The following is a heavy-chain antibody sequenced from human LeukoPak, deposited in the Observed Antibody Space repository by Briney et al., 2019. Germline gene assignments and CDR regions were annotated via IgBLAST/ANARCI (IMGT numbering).Heavy chain of an antibody. CDR1: GGSISSNNW. CDR3: ARVNINNWHSCDY. D-gene: IGHD1-1*01. V-gene: IGHV4-4*02. J-gene: IGHJ4*02. CDR2: IYHGGSP. Sequence: SETLSLTCAVSGGSISSNNWWGWVRQPPGKGLEWIGEIYHGGSPNYNPSLKSRVTISVDKSRNHFSLNLSSVTAADTAVYYCARVNINNWHSCDYWGQGTLVTVSS.